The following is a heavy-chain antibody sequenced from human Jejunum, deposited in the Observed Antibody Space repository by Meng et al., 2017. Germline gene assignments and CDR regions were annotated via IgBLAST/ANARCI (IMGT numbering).Heavy chain of an antibody. Sequence: QLQERGLGVGQPWGTPALTRAFSCRLHGSTNWWSWVRQPPGKGPEWIGEVFHTGSSNYSTSLRSRVTISVDKSKNKFYLNLSPVTDADTAVYFCARRGGAYRTGHFPHFDYWGQGTLVTVSS. CDR2: VFHTGSS. J-gene: IGHJ4*02. CDR3: ARRGGAYRTGHFPHFDY. V-gene: IGHV4-4*02. D-gene: IGHD3-16*01. CDR1: CRLHGSTNW.